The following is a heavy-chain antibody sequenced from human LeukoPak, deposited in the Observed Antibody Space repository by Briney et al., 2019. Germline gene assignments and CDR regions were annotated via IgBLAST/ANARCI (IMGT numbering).Heavy chain of an antibody. Sequence: GGSLRLSCAASGFTFSSYGMHWVRQAPGKGLEWVSSISCSSTYINYADSVKGRFTISRDNAKSSLDLQMNSLRAEDTAVYYCARVRFAGHQAFDIWAEGTMVSVA. D-gene: IGHD4/OR15-4a*01. CDR1: GFTFSSYG. J-gene: IGHJ3*02. V-gene: IGHV3-21*01. CDR3: ARVRFAGHQAFDI. CDR2: ISCSSTYI.